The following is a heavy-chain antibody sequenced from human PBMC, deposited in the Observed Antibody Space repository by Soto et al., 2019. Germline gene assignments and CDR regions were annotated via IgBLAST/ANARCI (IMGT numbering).Heavy chain of an antibody. CDR2: INYSGST. CDR3: AKLAGYCSGTSCYGHYAMDV. Sequence: SETPSLTRFVSNGSIDSSLNHRGWVRQPPGEGLVWIGNINYSGSTYYNPSLQSRLTISVDTSNNQFSLTLSSVTAADTAVYYCAKLAGYCSGTSCYGHYAMDVWGQGTTVTVSS. V-gene: IGHV4-39*01. D-gene: IGHD2-2*01. CDR1: NGSIDSSLNH. J-gene: IGHJ6*02.